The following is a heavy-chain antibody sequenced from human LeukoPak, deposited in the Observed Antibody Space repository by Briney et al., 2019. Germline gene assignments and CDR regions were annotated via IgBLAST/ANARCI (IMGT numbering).Heavy chain of an antibody. Sequence: PGGSLRLSCAASGFSLRTYWMHWVRQVPGKGLEWLSRINSDGSSTTYADSVKGRFTISRDNAKNTLYLQMNSLRAEDTAVYYCAKGTGMITFGGVIVYWGQGTLVTVSS. CDR3: AKGTGMITFGGVIVY. CDR1: GFSLRTYW. D-gene: IGHD3-16*02. V-gene: IGHV3-74*01. CDR2: INSDGSST. J-gene: IGHJ4*02.